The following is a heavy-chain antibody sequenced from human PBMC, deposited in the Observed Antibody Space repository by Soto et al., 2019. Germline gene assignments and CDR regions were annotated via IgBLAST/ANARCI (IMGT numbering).Heavy chain of an antibody. J-gene: IGHJ4*02. D-gene: IGHD3-3*01. V-gene: IGHV4-39*01. CDR1: GGSISSSSYY. CDR2: IYYSGST. Sequence: SKTLSLTCTVSGGSISSSSYYWGWIRQPPGKGLEWIGSIYYSGSTYYNPSLKSRVTISVDTSKNQFSLKLSSVTAADTAVYYCAKIDYDFWSGYYPFDYWGQGTLVTVSS. CDR3: AKIDYDFWSGYYPFDY.